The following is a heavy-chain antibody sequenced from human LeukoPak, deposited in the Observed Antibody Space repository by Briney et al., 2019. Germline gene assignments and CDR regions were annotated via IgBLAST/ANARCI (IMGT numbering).Heavy chain of an antibody. V-gene: IGHV4-61*01. CDR2: IYYSGST. Sequence: SETLSLTCTVSGGSVSSGSYYWSWIRQPPGKGLEWIGYIYYSGSTNYNPSLKSRVTISVDTSKNQFSLKLSSVTAADTAVYYCARDRGTWGTFDYWGQGTLVTVPS. CDR1: GGSVSSGSYY. CDR3: ARDRGTWGTFDY. D-gene: IGHD1/OR15-1a*01. J-gene: IGHJ4*02.